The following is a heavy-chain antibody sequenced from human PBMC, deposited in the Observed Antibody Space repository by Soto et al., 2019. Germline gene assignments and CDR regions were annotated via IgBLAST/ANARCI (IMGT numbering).Heavy chain of an antibody. J-gene: IGHJ4*02. CDR2: IYYSGST. V-gene: IGHV4-59*08. CDR1: VGSISSYY. Sequence: SETLSLTCTVSVGSISSYYWSWIRQPPGKGLEWIGYIYYSGSTNYNPSLKSRVTISVDTSKNQFSLKLSSVTAADTAVYYCARRPLSNYYFDYWGQGTLVTVSS. CDR3: ARRPLSNYYFDY.